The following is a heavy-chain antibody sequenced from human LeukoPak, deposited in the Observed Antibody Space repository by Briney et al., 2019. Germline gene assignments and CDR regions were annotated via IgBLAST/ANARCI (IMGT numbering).Heavy chain of an antibody. CDR2: ISYDGSNK. Sequence: GGSLRLSCAASGFTFSSYAMHWVRQAPGKGLEWVAVISYDGSNKYYADSVKGRFTISRDNSKNTLYLQMISLRAEDTALYYCAKRAWEGATAQIDYWGQGTLVTVSS. CDR3: AKRAWEGATAQIDY. J-gene: IGHJ4*02. CDR1: GFTFSSYA. V-gene: IGHV3-30-3*01. D-gene: IGHD1-26*01.